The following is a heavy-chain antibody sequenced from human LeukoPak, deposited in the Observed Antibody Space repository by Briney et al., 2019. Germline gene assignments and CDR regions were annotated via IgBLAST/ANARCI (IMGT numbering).Heavy chain of an antibody. V-gene: IGHV4-59*01. J-gene: IGHJ1*01. CDR2: IHYTGST. D-gene: IGHD6-25*01. CDR1: GDSISSYY. CDR3: ARSRGNLYFQH. Sequence: PSETLSLTCTVSGDSISSYYWSWLRQSPEKGLEWIGYIHYTGSTYYNPSLRSRVTISVDTSKNQFSLRLISVTAADTAMYYCARSRGNLYFQHWGQGTLVTVSS.